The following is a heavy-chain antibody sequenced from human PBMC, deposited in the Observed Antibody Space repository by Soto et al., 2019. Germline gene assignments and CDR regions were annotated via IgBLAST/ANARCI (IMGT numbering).Heavy chain of an antibody. CDR2: INHSGST. D-gene: IGHD6-19*01. CDR3: ARGLRLTWLAP. CDR1: GGSFSGYY. Sequence: SETLSLTCAVYGGSFSGYYWSWIRRPPGKGLEWIGEINHSGSTNYNPSLKSRVTISVDTSKNQFSLKLSSVTAADTAVYYCARGLRLTWLAPWGQGTLVTVSS. V-gene: IGHV4-34*01. J-gene: IGHJ5*02.